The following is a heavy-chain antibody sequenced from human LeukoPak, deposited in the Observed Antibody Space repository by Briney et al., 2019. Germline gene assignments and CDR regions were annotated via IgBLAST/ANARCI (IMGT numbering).Heavy chain of an antibody. V-gene: IGHV3-7*01. CDR3: ARDPSRGYTYGYGDY. CDR2: IKRDGSEK. Sequence: GGSLRLSCAASGFTFSNYWMNWVRQAPGKGLEWVAIIKRDGSEKYYVDSVKGRFTISRDNAKNSLYLQMSSLRAEDTAVYYCARDPSRGYTYGYGDYWGQGILVTVSS. D-gene: IGHD5-18*01. CDR1: GFTFSNYW. J-gene: IGHJ4*02.